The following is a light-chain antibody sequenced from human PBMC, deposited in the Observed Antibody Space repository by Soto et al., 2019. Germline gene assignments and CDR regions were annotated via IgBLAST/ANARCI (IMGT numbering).Light chain of an antibody. CDR1: SSDVGGYNY. Sequence: QSALTQPPSASGSPGQSVTISCTGTSSDVGGYNYVSWYQQHPGKAPKLMIYEVSKRPSGVPDRFSGSKSGNTASLTVSGLKAEDEADYYCCSHAGSNNYVFGTGTKLTVL. CDR3: CSHAGSNNYV. V-gene: IGLV2-8*01. CDR2: EVS. J-gene: IGLJ1*01.